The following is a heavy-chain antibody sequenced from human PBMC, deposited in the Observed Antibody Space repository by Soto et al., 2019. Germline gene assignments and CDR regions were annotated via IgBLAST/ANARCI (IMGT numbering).Heavy chain of an antibody. CDR2: IWHDGSEE. D-gene: IGHD2-21*01. Sequence: QRHLLQSGGGVVRPGKSLTLSCEASGFTFNNDGAHWVRQAPGKGLEWVAVIWHDGSEEYYADSVKGRFTISRDNFKNTLSLRMNGLTVDDTAVYYCARDGGQCTRPSCYLGFESWGQGSLVTVSS. CDR3: ARDGGQCTRPSCYLGFES. CDR1: GFTFNNDG. V-gene: IGHV3-33*01. J-gene: IGHJ4*02.